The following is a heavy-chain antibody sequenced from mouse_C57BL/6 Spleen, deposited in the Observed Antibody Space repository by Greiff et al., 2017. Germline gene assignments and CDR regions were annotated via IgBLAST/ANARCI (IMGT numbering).Heavy chain of an antibody. J-gene: IGHJ1*03. V-gene: IGHV5-17*01. CDR3: AGGSNYVMYFDV. CDR2: ISSGSSTI. CDR1: GFTFSDYG. Sequence: EVQRVESGGGLVKPGGSLKLSCAASGFTFSDYGMHWVRQAPEKGLEWVAYISSGSSTIYYADTVKGRFTISGDNAKNTLFLQMTSLRSEDTAIDYCAGGSNYVMYFDVWGTGTPVTVSS. D-gene: IGHD2-5*01.